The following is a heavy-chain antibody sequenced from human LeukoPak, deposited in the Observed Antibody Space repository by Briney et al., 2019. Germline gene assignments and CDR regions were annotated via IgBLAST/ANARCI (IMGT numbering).Heavy chain of an antibody. CDR1: GDSTSSNSNY. D-gene: IGHD6-19*01. J-gene: IGHJ4*02. CDR2: IAPTGST. V-gene: IGHV4-61*02. Sequence: SQTLSLTCTVSGDSTSSNSNYWTWIRQPAGKGLEWIGRIAPTGSTNYNPSLNSRVTISVDTSKNQFSLKLSSVTAADMAVYYCTRVSRGRNSGWFPDFWGQGALVTVSS. CDR3: TRVSRGRNSGWFPDF.